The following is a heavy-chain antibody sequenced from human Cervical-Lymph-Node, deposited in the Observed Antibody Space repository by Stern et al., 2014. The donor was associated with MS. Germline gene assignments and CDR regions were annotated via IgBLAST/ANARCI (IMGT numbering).Heavy chain of an antibody. J-gene: IGHJ6*02. CDR3: AKDLGVIITASYYGMHV. V-gene: IGHV3-30*18. CDR1: GLTFSSYG. Sequence: VQLVESGGGVVQPGRSLRLSCAASGLTFSSYGMHWVRPAPGKGLEWVAIISFDGNIKNYADSVKGRFTISRDNSKNTLFLQMDSLRAEDTAVYYCAKDLGVIITASYYGMHVWGQGTTVTVSS. D-gene: IGHD3-10*01. CDR2: ISFDGNIK.